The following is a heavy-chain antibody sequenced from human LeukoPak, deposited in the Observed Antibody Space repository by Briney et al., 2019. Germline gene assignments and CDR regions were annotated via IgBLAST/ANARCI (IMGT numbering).Heavy chain of an antibody. V-gene: IGHV3-7*01. CDR3: ARDIAVAGTPYYFDY. J-gene: IGHJ4*02. D-gene: IGHD6-19*01. Sequence: PGGSLRLSCAASGFTFSSYWMSWVRQAPGKGLEWVANIKQGGSEKYYVDSVKGRFTISRDNAENSLYLQMNSLRAEDTAVYYCARDIAVAGTPYYFDYWGQGTLVTVSS. CDR1: GFTFSSYW. CDR2: IKQGGSEK.